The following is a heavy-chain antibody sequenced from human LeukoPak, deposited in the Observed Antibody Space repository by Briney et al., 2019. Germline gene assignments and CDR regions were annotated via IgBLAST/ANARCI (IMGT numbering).Heavy chain of an antibody. CDR2: IYYSGST. D-gene: IGHD2-2*01. Sequence: SETLSLTCTASGYSISSGYYWSWIRQPPGKGLEWIGYIYYSGSTNYNPSLKSRVTISVDTSKNQFSLKLSSVTAADTAVYYCARDASWQADGWFDPWGQGTLVTVSS. CDR1: GYSISSGYY. V-gene: IGHV4-61*01. CDR3: ARDASWQADGWFDP. J-gene: IGHJ5*02.